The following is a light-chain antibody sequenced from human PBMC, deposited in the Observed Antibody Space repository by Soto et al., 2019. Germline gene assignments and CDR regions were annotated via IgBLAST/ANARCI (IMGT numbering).Light chain of an antibody. CDR3: QQYGSSPIT. CDR2: GAS. J-gene: IGKJ5*01. CDR1: QSVSSSY. Sequence: EIVLTKSPGTLSLSPGERATLSCRASQSVSSSYLAWYQQKPGQAPRLLIYGASSRATGIPDRFSGRGSGTDFTLTISRREPEDFAGYYCQQYGSSPITFGQGTRLEIK. V-gene: IGKV3-20*01.